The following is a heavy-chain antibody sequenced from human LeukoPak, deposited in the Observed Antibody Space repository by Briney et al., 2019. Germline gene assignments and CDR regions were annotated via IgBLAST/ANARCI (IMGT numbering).Heavy chain of an antibody. CDR2: ISYDGSNK. V-gene: IGHV3-30*04. CDR3: ARVGYSRDYYYYYMDV. CDR1: GFTFSSYA. D-gene: IGHD6-13*01. J-gene: IGHJ6*03. Sequence: GGSLRLSCAASGFTFSSYAMHWVRQAPGKGLEWVAVISYDGSNKYYADSVKGRFTISRDNSKNTLYLQMNSLRAEDTAVYYCARVGYSRDYYYYYMDVWGRGTTVTVSS.